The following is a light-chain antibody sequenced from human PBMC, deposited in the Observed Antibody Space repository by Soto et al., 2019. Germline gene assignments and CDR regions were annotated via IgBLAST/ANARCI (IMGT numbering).Light chain of an antibody. CDR3: QQRSNWPPIT. V-gene: IGKV3D-20*02. CDR2: AAS. J-gene: IGKJ5*01. CDR1: QSVSSSH. Sequence: EIVMTQSPATLSVSPGERATLSCRASQSVSSSHLAWYQHKPGQAPRLLIYAASSRATGSPDRFSGSGSGTEFTLTISSLEPEDFAVYYCQQRSNWPPITFGQGTRLEI.